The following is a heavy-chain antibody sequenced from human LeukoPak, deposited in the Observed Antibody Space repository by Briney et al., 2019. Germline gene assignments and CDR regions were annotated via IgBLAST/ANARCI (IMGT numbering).Heavy chain of an antibody. J-gene: IGHJ5*02. CDR1: GYTFTGYY. V-gene: IGHV1-2*02. CDR3: ARCGSSSWDWFDP. Sequence: ASVKVSCKASGYTFTGYYMHWVRQAPGQGLEWMGWINPNSGGTNYAQKFQGRVTMARDTSISTAYMELSRLRSDDTAVYYCARCGSSSWDWFDPWGQGTLVTVSS. D-gene: IGHD6-6*01. CDR2: INPNSGGT.